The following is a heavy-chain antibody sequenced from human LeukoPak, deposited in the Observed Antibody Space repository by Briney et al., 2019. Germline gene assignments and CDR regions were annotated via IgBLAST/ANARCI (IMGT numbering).Heavy chain of an antibody. CDR1: GFTFRSYS. CDR2: IRSSSTYI. CDR3: ARGSPNLFDY. V-gene: IGHV3-21*01. D-gene: IGHD1-14*01. Sequence: PGGSLRLSCAASGFTFRSYSMNWVRQAPGKGLEWGSSIRSSSTYIYYADSEKGRFTISRDNAKNSLYLQMKSQRDEYTAVYYCARGSPNLFDYWGQGTLVTVSS. J-gene: IGHJ4*02.